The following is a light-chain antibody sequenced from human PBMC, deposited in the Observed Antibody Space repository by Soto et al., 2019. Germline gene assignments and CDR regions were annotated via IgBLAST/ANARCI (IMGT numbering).Light chain of an antibody. CDR3: SSFTSSMTNV. V-gene: IGLV2-14*01. CDR1: SSDVGGYNS. J-gene: IGLJ1*01. Sequence: QSVLTQPASVSGSPGQSITISCTGTSSDVGGYNSVSWYQQHPGKAPKLILYDVTDRPSGVSYRFSGSKSGNTASLTLSGLQAADEADYFCSSFTSSMTNVFGSGTKVTVL. CDR2: DVT.